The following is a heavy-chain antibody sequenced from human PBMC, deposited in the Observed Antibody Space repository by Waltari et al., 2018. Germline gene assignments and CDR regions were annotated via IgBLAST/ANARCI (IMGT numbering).Heavy chain of an antibody. CDR3: ARPSGAYYYYGMDV. D-gene: IGHD3-10*01. Sequence: QVQLVESGGGVVQPGRSLRLSCAASGFTFSRYAMHWVRQAPGKGLEWVAVISYDGSNKYYADSVKGRFTISRDNSKNTLYLQMNSLRAEDTAVYYCARPSGAYYYYGMDVWGQGTTVTVSS. J-gene: IGHJ6*02. CDR2: ISYDGSNK. CDR1: GFTFSRYA. V-gene: IGHV3-30*01.